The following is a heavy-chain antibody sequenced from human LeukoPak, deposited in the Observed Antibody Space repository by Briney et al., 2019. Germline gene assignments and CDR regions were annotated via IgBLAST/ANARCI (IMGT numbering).Heavy chain of an antibody. J-gene: IGHJ6*04. D-gene: IGHD2-15*01. CDR2: IWYDGSNK. V-gene: IGHV3-33*01. CDR1: GFTFSSCG. Sequence: GGSLRLSCAASGFTFSSCGMHWVRQAPGKGLEWVAVIWYDGSNKYYADSMKGRFTISRDNSKNTLYLQMNSLRAEDTAVYYCARARGYCSGGSCPALGGMDVWGKGTTVTVSS. CDR3: ARARGYCSGGSCPALGGMDV.